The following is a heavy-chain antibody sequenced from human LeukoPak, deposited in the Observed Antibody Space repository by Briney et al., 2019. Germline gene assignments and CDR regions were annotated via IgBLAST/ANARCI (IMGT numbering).Heavy chain of an antibody. Sequence: GGSLRLSCAASGFTFSSYGMSWVRQAPGKGLEWVSAISGSGGSTYYADSVKGRFTISRDNSKNTLYLQMNSLRAEDTAVYFCAKDLSSGWYGLFYFDYGGQETLVTVSS. CDR3: AKDLSSGWYGLFYFDY. J-gene: IGHJ4*02. V-gene: IGHV3-23*01. CDR1: GFTFSSYG. CDR2: ISGSGGST. D-gene: IGHD6-19*01.